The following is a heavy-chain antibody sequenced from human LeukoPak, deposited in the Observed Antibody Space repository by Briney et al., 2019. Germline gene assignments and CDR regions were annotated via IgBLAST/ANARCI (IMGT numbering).Heavy chain of an antibody. Sequence: ASVKVSCKASGYTFTSYGISWVRQAPGRGLEWMGWINPNSGGTNYAQKFQGRVTMTRDTSISTAYMELSRLRSDDTAVYYCAREEDYDILTGYPPFDYWGQGTLVTVSS. J-gene: IGHJ4*02. CDR3: AREEDYDILTGYPPFDY. D-gene: IGHD3-9*01. CDR2: INPNSGGT. V-gene: IGHV1-2*02. CDR1: GYTFTSYG.